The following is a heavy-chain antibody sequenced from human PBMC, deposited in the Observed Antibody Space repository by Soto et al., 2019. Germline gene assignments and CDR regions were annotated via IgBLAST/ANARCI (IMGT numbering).Heavy chain of an antibody. CDR1: GFTFSDYY. J-gene: IGHJ4*02. D-gene: IGHD5-18*01. V-gene: IGHV3-11*04. CDR3: ARDYSSYGPFDY. Sequence: GGSLRLSCAASGFTFSDYYMSWIRQAPGKGLEWVSYISSRSSTIFYADSVKGRFTISRDNVKNSLYLQMNSLRAEDTAVYYCARDYSSYGPFDYWGQGTLVTVSS. CDR2: ISSRSSTI.